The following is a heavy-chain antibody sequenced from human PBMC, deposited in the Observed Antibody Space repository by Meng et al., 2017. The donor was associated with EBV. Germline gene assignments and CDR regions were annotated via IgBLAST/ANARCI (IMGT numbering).Heavy chain of an antibody. Sequence: VKLVESGAGVKKPGAAVKVSCKTSGGPFRYYAISWVRQAPGQGLEWLGGFLPRLGAPNYAQKFHGRVKITADESTSTHYMDLSSLRSEDTAIYYCASESGRGYTPDYWGQGTLVTVSS. D-gene: IGHD3-10*01. CDR2: FLPRLGAP. J-gene: IGHJ4*02. CDR3: ASESGRGYTPDY. CDR1: GGPFRYYA. V-gene: IGHV1-69*01.